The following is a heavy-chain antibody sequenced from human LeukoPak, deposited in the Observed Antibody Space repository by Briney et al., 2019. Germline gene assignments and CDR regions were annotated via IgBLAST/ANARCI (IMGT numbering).Heavy chain of an antibody. CDR2: INTNTGNP. J-gene: IGHJ3*02. CDR1: GYTFTSYA. Sequence: ASVKVSCKASGYTFTSYAMNWVRQAPGQGLEWMGWINTNTGNPTYAQGFTGRFVFSLGTSVSTAYLQISSLKAEDTAVYYCARTPKYSSSWPLVTFDIWGQGTMVTVSS. CDR3: ARTPKYSSSWPLVTFDI. V-gene: IGHV7-4-1*02. D-gene: IGHD6-13*01.